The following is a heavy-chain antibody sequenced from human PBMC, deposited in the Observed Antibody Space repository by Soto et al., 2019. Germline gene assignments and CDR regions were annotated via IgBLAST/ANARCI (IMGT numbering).Heavy chain of an antibody. Sequence: GGSLRLSCAASGVKFSSYAMNWVRQAPGKGLEWVSTISDTGGGTFYAGSVKGRFTISRDNSKNTLYLQMHSLRADDSAIYFCAVGRHKTSGSNTWFDPWGRGTLVTVSS. D-gene: IGHD3-22*01. J-gene: IGHJ5*02. CDR3: AVGRHKTSGSNTWFDP. V-gene: IGHV3-23*01. CDR1: GVKFSSYA. CDR2: ISDTGGGT.